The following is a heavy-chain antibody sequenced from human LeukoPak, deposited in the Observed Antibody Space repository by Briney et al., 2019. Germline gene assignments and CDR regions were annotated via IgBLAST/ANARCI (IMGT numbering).Heavy chain of an antibody. CDR1: GGTFTSYA. D-gene: IGHD4-17*01. V-gene: IGHV1-69*13. J-gene: IGHJ6*02. CDR2: IIPIFGTA. Sequence: ASVKVSCKASGGTFTSYAISWVRQAPGQGLEWMGGIIPIFGTANYAQKFQGRVTITADESTSTAYMELSSLRSEDTAVYYCARANGDYSWSGGMDVWGQGTTVTVS. CDR3: ARANGDYSWSGGMDV.